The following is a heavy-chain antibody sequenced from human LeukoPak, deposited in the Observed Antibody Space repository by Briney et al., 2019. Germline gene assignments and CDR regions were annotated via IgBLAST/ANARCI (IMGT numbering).Heavy chain of an antibody. D-gene: IGHD6-19*01. CDR1: ALTFGSYG. CDR3: ASTDSGWYYFDY. CDR2: IRYDGSNK. Sequence: GGSLRLSCAAPALTFGSYGVHWVRQAPGKGLEWVAFIRYDGSNKYYADSVKGRFTISRDNSKNTLYLQMNSLRAEDTAVYYCASTDSGWYYFDYWGQGTLVTVSS. J-gene: IGHJ4*02. V-gene: IGHV3-30*02.